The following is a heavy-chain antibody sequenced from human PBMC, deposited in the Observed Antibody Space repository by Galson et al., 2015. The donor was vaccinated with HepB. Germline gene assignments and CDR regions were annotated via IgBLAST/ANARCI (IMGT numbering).Heavy chain of an antibody. V-gene: IGHV4-39*01. CDR1: GGSISSSGYS. CDR3: ARQRGDHLTYFDL. D-gene: IGHD2-21*02. CDR2: IYYSGTT. Sequence: ETLSLTCTVSGGSISSSGYSWDWIRQPPGKGLEWIGTIYYSGTTYYNPSLKSRVTISADTSKNQFSLKLSSVTAADTAVYYCARQRGDHLTYFDLWGRGTLVTVSS. J-gene: IGHJ2*01.